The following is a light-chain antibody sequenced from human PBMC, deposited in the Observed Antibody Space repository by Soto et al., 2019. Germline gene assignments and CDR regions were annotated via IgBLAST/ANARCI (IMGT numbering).Light chain of an antibody. J-gene: IGKJ5*01. V-gene: IGKV1-13*02. CDR3: QQLKTYPFT. CDR2: DAS. Sequence: AIQLTQSPSSPSASVGDRVSITCRASQGISSALAWYQHKPGKAPKILIYDASSLQSGVPSRFSGSESGTECTLTISSLQPEDFANYYCQQLKTYPFTFGQGTRLEIK. CDR1: QGISSA.